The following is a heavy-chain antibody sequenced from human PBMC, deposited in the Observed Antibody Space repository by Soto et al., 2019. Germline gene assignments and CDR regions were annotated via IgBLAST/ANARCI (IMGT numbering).Heavy chain of an antibody. J-gene: IGHJ6*02. CDR3: ARDRGYSSGWYQPGWYYYGMDV. Sequence: GGSLRLSCAASGFTFSSYWMHWVRQAPGKGLVWVSRINSDGSSTSYADSVKGRFTISRDNAKNTLYLQMNSLRAEDTAVYYCARDRGYSSGWYQPGWYYYGMDVWGQGTTVTVSS. CDR2: INSDGSST. V-gene: IGHV3-74*01. CDR1: GFTFSSYW. D-gene: IGHD6-19*01.